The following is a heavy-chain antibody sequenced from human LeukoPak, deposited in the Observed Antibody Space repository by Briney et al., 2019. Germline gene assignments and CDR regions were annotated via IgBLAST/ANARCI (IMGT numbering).Heavy chain of an antibody. V-gene: IGHV4-59*08. CDR1: GGSISSSY. D-gene: IGHD5-12*01. J-gene: IGHJ4*02. Sequence: SETLSLTCTVSGGSISSSYWGWIRQPPGKGLEWIGYIYYSGSTNYNPSLKSRVTISVDTSKDQFSLKLSSVTAADTAVYYCARGLQTLSGYDLYYFDYWGQGTLVTVSS. CDR2: IYYSGST. CDR3: ARGLQTLSGYDLYYFDY.